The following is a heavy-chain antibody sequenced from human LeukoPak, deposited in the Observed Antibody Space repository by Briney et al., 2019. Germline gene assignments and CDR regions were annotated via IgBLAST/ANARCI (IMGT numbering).Heavy chain of an antibody. Sequence: ASVKVSCKASGYTFTNYAMHWVRQAPGQRLEWMGWINADNGNTKYSQKFQGRVTITRDTSASTAYMELRSLRSDDTAVYYCARGSWYDAFDIWGQGTMVTVSS. D-gene: IGHD6-13*01. CDR3: ARGSWYDAFDI. CDR2: INADNGNT. CDR1: GYTFTNYA. V-gene: IGHV1-3*01. J-gene: IGHJ3*02.